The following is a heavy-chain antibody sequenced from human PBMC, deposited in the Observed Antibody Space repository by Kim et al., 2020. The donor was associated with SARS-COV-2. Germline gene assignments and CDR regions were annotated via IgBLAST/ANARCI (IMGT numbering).Heavy chain of an antibody. Sequence: GGSLRLSCTASGFTFGDYAMSWFRQAPGKGLEWVGFIRSKAYGGTTEYAASVKGRFTISRDDSKSIAYLQMNSLKTEDTAVYYCTRDEDSRTLLPGFYYYGMDVWGQGTTVTVSS. V-gene: IGHV3-49*03. CDR2: IRSKAYGGTT. CDR3: TRDEDSRTLLPGFYYYGMDV. J-gene: IGHJ6*02. CDR1: GFTFGDYA. D-gene: IGHD3-22*01.